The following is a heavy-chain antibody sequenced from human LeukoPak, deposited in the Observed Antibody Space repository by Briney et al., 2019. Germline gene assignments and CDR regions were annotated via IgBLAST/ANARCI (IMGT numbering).Heavy chain of an antibody. CDR2: NYSGGST. J-gene: IGHJ4*02. Sequence: GGSLRLSCAASGFTFSSNYMSWVRQAPGKGLEWVSVNYSGGSTYYADSVKDRFTISRDNSKNTLYLQMNSLRAEDTAVYYCACNEGYYYDSSGYYQYWGRGTLVTVSS. CDR3: ACNEGYYYDSSGYYQY. CDR1: GFTFSSNY. V-gene: IGHV3-66*02. D-gene: IGHD3-22*01.